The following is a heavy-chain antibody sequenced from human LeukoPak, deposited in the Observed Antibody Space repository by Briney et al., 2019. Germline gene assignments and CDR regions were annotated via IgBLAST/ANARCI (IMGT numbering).Heavy chain of an antibody. V-gene: IGHV1-18*01. Sequence: ASVKVSCKASGYTFTSYGISWVRQAPGQGLEWMGWISAYNGNTNYAQKLQGRVTMTTDTSTSTAYMELRSLRSDDTAVYYCARGRYRLGESSLKYDYYYYMDVWGKGTTVTVSS. CDR1: GYTFTSYG. J-gene: IGHJ6*03. D-gene: IGHD3-16*02. CDR2: ISAYNGNT. CDR3: ARGRYRLGESSLKYDYYYYMDV.